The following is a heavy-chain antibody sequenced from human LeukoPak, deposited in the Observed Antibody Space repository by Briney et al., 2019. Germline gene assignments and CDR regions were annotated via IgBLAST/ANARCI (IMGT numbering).Heavy chain of an antibody. CDR1: GFTLSSSA. CDR3: ARGSYPFDY. J-gene: IGHJ4*02. V-gene: IGHV3-30-3*01. D-gene: IGHD3-16*02. Sequence: GSLRLSCAASGFTLSSSAMHWVRQAPGKGLEWVAVISYDGSNTYYADSVKGRFTIARDNSKNTMYLQMNSLRVEDTAMYYCARGSYPFDYWGQGTLVTVSS. CDR2: ISYDGSNT.